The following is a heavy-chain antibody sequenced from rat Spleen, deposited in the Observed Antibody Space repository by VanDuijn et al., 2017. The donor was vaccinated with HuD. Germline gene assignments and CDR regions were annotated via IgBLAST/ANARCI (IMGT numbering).Heavy chain of an antibody. Sequence: EVQLQESGPGLVKPSQSLSLTCSVTGYSITSNYWGWIRTFPGNNMAWIGHISYSGSTSYNPSLKSRISITRDTSKTQFFLQLNSVTTEDTATYYCARSETGIPLDAWGQGASVTVSS. CDR3: ARSETGIPLDA. CDR2: ISYSGST. CDR1: GYSITSNY. D-gene: IGHD1-4*01. J-gene: IGHJ4*01. V-gene: IGHV3-1*01.